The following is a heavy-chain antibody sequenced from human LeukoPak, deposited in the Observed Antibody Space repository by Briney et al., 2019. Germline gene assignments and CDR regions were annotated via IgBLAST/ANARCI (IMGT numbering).Heavy chain of an antibody. V-gene: IGHV3-48*01. CDR3: ARSRGGGITIFKTPRPAFDP. CDR1: EFTFSSYS. Sequence: PGGSLRLSCAASEFTFSSYSMNWVRQAPGKGLEWVSYITNSGNSKSYADSVKGRFTISRDNAKNSLYLQMNSLRAEDTAVYYCARSRGGGITIFKTPRPAFDPWGQGTLVTVSS. D-gene: IGHD3-3*01. CDR2: ITNSGNSK. J-gene: IGHJ5*02.